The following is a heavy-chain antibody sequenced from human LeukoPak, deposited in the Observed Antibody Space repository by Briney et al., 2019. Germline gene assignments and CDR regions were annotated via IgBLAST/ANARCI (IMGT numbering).Heavy chain of an antibody. CDR2: IYHSGST. D-gene: IGHD3-10*01. CDR1: GGSISSSNW. J-gene: IGHJ3*02. Sequence: SETLSLTCAVSGGSISSSNWWSWVRQPPGKGLEWIGEIYHSGSTNYSPSLKSRVTISVDKSKNQLSLKLNSVTAADTAVYYCAKSNGYGLVDIWGQGTMVTVSS. CDR3: AKSNGYGLVDI. V-gene: IGHV4-4*02.